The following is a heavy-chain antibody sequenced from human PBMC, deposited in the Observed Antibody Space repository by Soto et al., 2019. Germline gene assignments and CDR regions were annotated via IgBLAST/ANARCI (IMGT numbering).Heavy chain of an antibody. J-gene: IGHJ6*01. CDR3: TTEVRSIFGDYVSYYYYYGLDV. CDR1: GFTFSNAW. V-gene: IGHV3-15*07. Sequence: PGGSMRHSCAASGFTFSNAWMNWVRQGPGKGLEWVGRIKSKTDGGTTDYAAPVKGRFTISRDDSKNTLYLQMNSLKTEDTAVYYCTTEVRSIFGDYVSYYYYYGLDVWAKGTTVTVSS. CDR2: IKSKTDGGTT. D-gene: IGHD4-17*01.